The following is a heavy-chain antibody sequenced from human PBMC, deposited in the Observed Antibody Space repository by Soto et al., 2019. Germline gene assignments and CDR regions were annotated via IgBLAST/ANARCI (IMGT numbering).Heavy chain of an antibody. CDR2: ISWNSGSI. CDR1: GFTFDDYA. V-gene: IGHV3-9*01. D-gene: IGHD2-2*01. Sequence: GGSLRLSCAASGFTFDDYAMHWVRQAPGKGLEWVSGISWNSGSIGYADSVKGRFTISRDNAKNSLYLQMNSLRAEDTALYYCAKDKGYCISTSCYGMDVWGQGTTVTVS. CDR3: AKDKGYCISTSCYGMDV. J-gene: IGHJ6*02.